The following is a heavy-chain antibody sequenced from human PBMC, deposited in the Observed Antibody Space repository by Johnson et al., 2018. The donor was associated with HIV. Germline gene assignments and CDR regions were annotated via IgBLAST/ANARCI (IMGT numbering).Heavy chain of an antibody. CDR1: GITVGTNY. Sequence: EVQLVESGGGLVQPGGSLRLSCAASGITVGTNYMSGVRQAPGKGLEWVSVIFSVGDVYYADSVKGRFTISRDNSKNMVYLQMNSLRPEDTAVYYCARDGRDLVTRGSFDVWGQGTVVTVSS. CDR3: ARDGRDLVTRGSFDV. J-gene: IGHJ3*01. V-gene: IGHV3-66*02. D-gene: IGHD3-9*01. CDR2: IFSVGDV.